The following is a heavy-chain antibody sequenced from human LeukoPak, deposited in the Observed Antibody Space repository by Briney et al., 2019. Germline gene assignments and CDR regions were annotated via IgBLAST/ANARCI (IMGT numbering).Heavy chain of an antibody. Sequence: SETLSLTCAVYGGSFSGYYWSWLREPPGKGVEWVGEVNHSGSTNYNPSLKSRVSISVDTSKTQFSLRLNSVTAADTAVYYCARGRRDDFWSGYSLYYFDYWGQGTLVTVSS. CDR3: ARGRRDDFWSGYSLYYFDY. D-gene: IGHD3-3*01. CDR2: VNHSGST. CDR1: GGSFSGYY. V-gene: IGHV4-34*01. J-gene: IGHJ4*02.